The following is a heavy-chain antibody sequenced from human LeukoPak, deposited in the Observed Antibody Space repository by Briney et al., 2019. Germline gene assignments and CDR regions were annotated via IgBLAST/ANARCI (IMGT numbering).Heavy chain of an antibody. Sequence: GGSLRLSCVASGFTFSNHWMHWVRQTPGKGLVWVSRINSDGSTTSYADSVKGRFTTSRDNAKNTMYLQMNSLRAEDTAVYYCARDYDLWGNNWFDPWGQGTLVTVSS. CDR1: GFTFSNHW. V-gene: IGHV3-74*01. CDR2: INSDGSTT. J-gene: IGHJ5*02. D-gene: IGHD3-16*01. CDR3: ARDYDLWGNNWFDP.